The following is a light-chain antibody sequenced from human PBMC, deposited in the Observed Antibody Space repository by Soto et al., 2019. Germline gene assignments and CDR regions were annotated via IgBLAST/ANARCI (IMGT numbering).Light chain of an antibody. J-gene: IGLJ2*01. Sequence: QSVLTQSPSASGTPGQRVTISCSGSRSNIGTYAVNWYQQLPGAAPTLLIFRSHQRPSGGPDRFSGSQSGTSASLAISGPQSEDEADYYCAAWDDSVRAVVFGGGTKLTVL. CDR3: AAWDDSVRAVV. CDR1: RSNIGTYA. CDR2: RSH. V-gene: IGLV1-44*01.